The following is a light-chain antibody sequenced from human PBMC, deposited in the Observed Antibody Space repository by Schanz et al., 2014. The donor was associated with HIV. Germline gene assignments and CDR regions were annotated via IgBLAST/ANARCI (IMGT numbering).Light chain of an antibody. Sequence: EIVLTQSPATLSLAPGERATLSCRTSRSVSTYLAWYQQKPGQAPRLLIYDTSTRATGIPARFSGSGSGTDFTLTISSLEPEDFAVYYCQQRSNWPRMYTFGQGTKLEMK. CDR1: RSVSTY. CDR3: QQRSNWPRMYT. V-gene: IGKV3-11*01. J-gene: IGKJ2*01. CDR2: DTS.